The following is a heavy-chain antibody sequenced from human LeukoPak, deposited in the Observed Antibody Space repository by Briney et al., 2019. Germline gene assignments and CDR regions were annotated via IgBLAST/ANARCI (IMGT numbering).Heavy chain of an antibody. V-gene: IGHV1-46*01. CDR2: INPNGGST. Sequence: ASVKVSCKASGYTLTSYYMHWVRQAPGQGLEWMGIINPNGGSTSYAPKFQGRVTMTRDTSTSTVYMDLSSLRSDDTAVYYYARADSSGWLGFDYWGQGTLVTVSS. D-gene: IGHD6-19*01. J-gene: IGHJ4*02. CDR1: GYTLTSYY. CDR3: ARADSSGWLGFDY.